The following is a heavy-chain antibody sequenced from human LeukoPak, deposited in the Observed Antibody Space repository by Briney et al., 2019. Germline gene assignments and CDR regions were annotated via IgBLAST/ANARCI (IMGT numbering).Heavy chain of an antibody. CDR1: GFTFDDYA. Sequence: GGSLRLSCAASGFTFDDYAMHWVRQAPGKGLEWDSGISWNSGSIGYADSVKGRFTISRDNAKNSLYLQMNSLRAEDTALYYCAKDLTTTYYYYYMDVWGKGTTVTVSS. J-gene: IGHJ6*03. CDR3: AKDLTTTYYYYYMDV. D-gene: IGHD1-1*01. V-gene: IGHV3-9*01. CDR2: ISWNSGSI.